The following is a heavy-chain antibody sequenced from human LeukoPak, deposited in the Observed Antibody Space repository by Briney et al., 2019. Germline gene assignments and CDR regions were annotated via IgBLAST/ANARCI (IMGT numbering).Heavy chain of an antibody. CDR2: ISSSSSTI. V-gene: IGHV3-48*04. CDR3: ARDATTFDY. J-gene: IGHJ4*02. D-gene: IGHD5-12*01. CDR1: GFTFSNFA. Sequence: GGSLRVSCAASGFTFSNFAMTWVRQAPGKGLEWVSYISSSSSTIYYADSVKGRFTISRDNAKNSLYLQMNSLRAEDTAVYYCARDATTFDYWGQGTLVTVSS.